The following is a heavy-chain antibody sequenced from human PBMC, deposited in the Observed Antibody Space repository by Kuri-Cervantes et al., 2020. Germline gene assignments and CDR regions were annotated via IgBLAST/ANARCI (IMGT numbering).Heavy chain of an antibody. CDR3: AKATYYYDSSGYPLD. J-gene: IGHJ4*02. CDR2: INPYNGNT. V-gene: IGHV1-18*01. Sequence: ASVKVSCKASGYTFSSYGISWVRQAPGQGLEWMGWINPYNGNTNYAQKLQGRVTMTTDTSTSTAYMELRSLRTEDTALYYCAKATYYYDSSGYPLDWGQGTLVTVSS. CDR1: GYTFSSYG. D-gene: IGHD3-22*01.